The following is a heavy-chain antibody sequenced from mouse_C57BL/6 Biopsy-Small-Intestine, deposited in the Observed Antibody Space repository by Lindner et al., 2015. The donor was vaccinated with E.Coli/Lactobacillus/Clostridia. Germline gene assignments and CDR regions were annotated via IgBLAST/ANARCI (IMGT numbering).Heavy chain of an antibody. Sequence: VQLQESGPELVKPGASVKISCKASGYTFPDYYMNWVKQSHGKSLEWIGDINPNNGVTNNTPKFKDKATLTVDKSSSTAYMELRGLTSEDSAVYFCARLGYGGSYWGQGTTLTVSS. CDR1: GYTFPDYY. D-gene: IGHD1-1*02. CDR3: ARLGYGGSY. CDR2: INPNNGVT. V-gene: IGHV1-26*01. J-gene: IGHJ2*01.